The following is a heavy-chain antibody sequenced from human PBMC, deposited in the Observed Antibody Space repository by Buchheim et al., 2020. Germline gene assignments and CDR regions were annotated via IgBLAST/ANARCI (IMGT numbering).Heavy chain of an antibody. CDR3: AKRLGIEAGEGYDMDV. CDR1: GFTFSTYA. J-gene: IGHJ6*02. D-gene: IGHD6-19*01. V-gene: IGHV3-23*04. CDR2: ISSSGGST. Sequence: EVQLVESGGDLVQPGGSLRLSCAASGFTFSTYAMSWVRQAPGKGLEWVSTISSSGGSTFYADSVTGRFTISRDNSKNTPYLPIKSLRAEDTAVFYCAKRLGIEAGEGYDMDVWGQGTT.